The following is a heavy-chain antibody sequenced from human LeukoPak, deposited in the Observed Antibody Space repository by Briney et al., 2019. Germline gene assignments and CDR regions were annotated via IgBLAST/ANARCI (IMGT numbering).Heavy chain of an antibody. D-gene: IGHD2-15*01. Sequence: PSETLSLTCAVSGGSISSSNWWSWVRQPPGKGLEWIGEIYHSGSTNYNPSLKSRVTISVDTSKNQFSLKLSSVTAADTAVYYCASGLYCSGGSCYSGVYYYYYGMDVWGQGTTVTVSS. CDR2: IYHSGST. J-gene: IGHJ6*02. V-gene: IGHV4-4*02. CDR3: ASGLYCSGGSCYSGVYYYYYGMDV. CDR1: GGSISSSNW.